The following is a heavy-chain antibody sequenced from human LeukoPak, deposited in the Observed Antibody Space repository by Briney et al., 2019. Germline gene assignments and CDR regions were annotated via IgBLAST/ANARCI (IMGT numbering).Heavy chain of an antibody. CDR1: GFTFNSYW. CDR3: ARHLGGRAFDI. CDR2: IYYSGST. V-gene: IGHV4-59*08. J-gene: IGHJ3*02. Sequence: SGGSLRLSCAASGFTFNSYWMNWVRQAPGKGLEWIGYIYYSGSTNYNPSLKSRVTISVDTSKNQFSLELSSVTAADTAVYYCARHLGGRAFDIWGQGTMVTVSS. D-gene: IGHD1-26*01.